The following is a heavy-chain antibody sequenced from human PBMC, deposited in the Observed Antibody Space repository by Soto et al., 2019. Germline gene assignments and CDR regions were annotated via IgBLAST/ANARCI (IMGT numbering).Heavy chain of an antibody. V-gene: IGHV3-11*05. CDR2: ISSSGHFA. CDR1: GLTFSDYY. J-gene: IGHJ4*02. Sequence: QVQLVESGGGLVKPGGSLRLSCAASGLTFSDYYMSWIRQAPGKGLEWVSYISSSGHFANYADSVKGRFTISRDNARNSLYLQMNNLRAEDTAGYYCVRELGGLDCWGQGTLVTVSS. CDR3: VRELGGLDC.